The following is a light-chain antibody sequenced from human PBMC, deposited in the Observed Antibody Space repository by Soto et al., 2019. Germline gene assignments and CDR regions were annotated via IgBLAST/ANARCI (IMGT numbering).Light chain of an antibody. CDR3: SLYTSENTYV. CDR1: STDFVSYNR. J-gene: IGLJ1*01. Sequence: QSALTQPPSVSGSPGQSVTISCTGTSTDFVSYNRVSWCKQPPGTAPKLIIYEASNRPSGVPDRFSGSKSGNTASLTISGLQAADEADYYCSLYTSENTYVFGTGTKVTVL. CDR2: EAS. V-gene: IGLV2-18*01.